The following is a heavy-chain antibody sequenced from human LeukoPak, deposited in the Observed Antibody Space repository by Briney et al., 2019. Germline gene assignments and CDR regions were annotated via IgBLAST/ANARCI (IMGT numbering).Heavy chain of an antibody. Sequence: PSETLSLTCTVSGGSISSGSYYWGWIRQPPGKGLEWIGSIYYSGSTYYNPSLKSRVTISVDTSKNQFSLKLSSVTAADTAVYYCASLVSEDILTGYSKYYFDYWGQGTLVTVSS. CDR3: ASLVSEDILTGYSKYYFDY. D-gene: IGHD3-9*01. V-gene: IGHV4-39*01. CDR1: GGSISSGSYY. J-gene: IGHJ4*02. CDR2: IYYSGST.